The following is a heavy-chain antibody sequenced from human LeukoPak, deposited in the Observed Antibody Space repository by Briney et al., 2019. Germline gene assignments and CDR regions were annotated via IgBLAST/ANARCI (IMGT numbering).Heavy chain of an antibody. D-gene: IGHD3-3*01. J-gene: IGHJ4*02. CDR1: DYFITSGHY. V-gene: IGHV4-38-2*02. CDR3: ARHSRSESDRFDY. CDR2: INHGGST. Sequence: SETLSLTCTVSDYFITSGHYWGWIRQPPGKGLEWIGEINHGGSTNYNPSLKSRVTISVDTSKNQFSPKLKPVTAADTAVYYCARHSRSESDRFDYWGQGTLVTVSS.